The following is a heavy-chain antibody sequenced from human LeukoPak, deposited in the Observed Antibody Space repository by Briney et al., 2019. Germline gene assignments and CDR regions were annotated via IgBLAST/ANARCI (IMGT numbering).Heavy chain of an antibody. CDR3: AKDSFKAVAGSFDY. D-gene: IGHD6-19*01. J-gene: IGHJ4*02. CDR1: GFTFSSYA. Sequence: KPGASLRLSCAASGFTFSSYAMSWVRQAPGKGLEWVSAISGSGGSTYYADSVKGRFTISRDNSKNTLYLQMNSLRAEDTAVYYCAKDSFKAVAGSFDYWGQGTLVTVSS. CDR2: ISGSGGST. V-gene: IGHV3-23*01.